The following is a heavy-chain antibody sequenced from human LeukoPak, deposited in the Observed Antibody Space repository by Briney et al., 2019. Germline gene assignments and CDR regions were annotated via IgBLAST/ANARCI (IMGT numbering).Heavy chain of an antibody. V-gene: IGHV4-34*01. Sequence: SETLSLTCAVYGGSFSGYYWSWIRQPPGKGLEWIGEINHSGSTNYNPSLKSRVTISVDTSKDQFSLKLSSVTAADTAVYYCARASYYDFWSGYFDYWGQGTLVTVSS. CDR3: ARASYYDFWSGYFDY. CDR1: GGSFSGYY. CDR2: INHSGST. J-gene: IGHJ4*02. D-gene: IGHD3-3*01.